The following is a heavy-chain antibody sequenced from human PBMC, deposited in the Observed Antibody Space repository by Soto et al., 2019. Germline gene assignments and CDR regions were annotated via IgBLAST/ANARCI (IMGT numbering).Heavy chain of an antibody. CDR3: AKGIMSRLTTVTIHYYYYMDV. J-gene: IGHJ6*03. CDR1: GFTFSSYG. D-gene: IGHD4-17*01. Sequence: GGSLRLSCAASGFTFSSYGMHWVRQAPGKGLEWVAVISYDGSNKYYADSVKGRFTISRDNSKNTLYLQMNSLRAEDTAVYYCAKGIMSRLTTVTIHYYYYMDVRGKGTTVTVSS. CDR2: ISYDGSNK. V-gene: IGHV3-30*18.